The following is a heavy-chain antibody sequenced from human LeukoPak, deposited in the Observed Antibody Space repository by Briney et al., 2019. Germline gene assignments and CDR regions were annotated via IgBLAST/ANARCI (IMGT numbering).Heavy chain of an antibody. J-gene: IGHJ4*02. CDR2: ISSKANSYAT. D-gene: IGHD1-26*01. CDR3: TTWGLDYFDF. CDR1: GFTFSSYG. V-gene: IGHV3-73*01. Sequence: GGSLRLSCAASGFTFSSYGMNWVRQASGKGLEWVGRISSKANSYATANAASVKGRFTVSRDDSKNTAYLQMNSLKTEDTAVYYCTTWGLDYFDFWGQGTLVTVSS.